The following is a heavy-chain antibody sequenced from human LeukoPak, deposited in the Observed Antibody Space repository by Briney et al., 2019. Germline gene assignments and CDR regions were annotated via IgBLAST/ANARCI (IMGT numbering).Heavy chain of an antibody. Sequence: GGTLRLSCAASGFTFSSYGMSWVRQAPGKGLEWVSAISGSGGSTYYADSVKGRFTISRDNSKNTLYLQMNSLRAEDTAVYYCAKGAKDIVVVPAAMGPDYWGQGTLVTVSS. D-gene: IGHD2-2*01. CDR1: GFTFSSYG. V-gene: IGHV3-23*01. CDR3: AKGAKDIVVVPAAMGPDY. J-gene: IGHJ4*02. CDR2: ISGSGGST.